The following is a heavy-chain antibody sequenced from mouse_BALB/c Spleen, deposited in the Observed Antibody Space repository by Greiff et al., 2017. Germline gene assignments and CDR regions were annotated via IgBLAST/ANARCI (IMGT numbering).Heavy chain of an antibody. D-gene: IGHD4-1*01. CDR3: ARGNWDGSYFDY. CDR2: ISSGSSTI. J-gene: IGHJ2*01. CDR1: GFTFSSFG. Sequence: EVKVVESGGGLVQPGGSRKLSCAASGFTFSSFGMHWVRQAPEKGLEWVAYISSGSSTIYYADTVKGRFTISRDNPKNTLFLQMTSLRSEDTAMYYCARGNWDGSYFDYWGQGTTLTVSS. V-gene: IGHV5-17*02.